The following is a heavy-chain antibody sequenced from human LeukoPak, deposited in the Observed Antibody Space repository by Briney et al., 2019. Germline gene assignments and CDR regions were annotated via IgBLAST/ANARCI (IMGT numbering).Heavy chain of an antibody. CDR1: DDSITMYY. J-gene: IGHJ4*02. CDR2: IYYSGST. CDR3: ARVRLLRYFDY. D-gene: IGHD1-26*01. Sequence: SETLSLTCSVSDDSITMYYWTWIRQPPGKGLEWIGYIYYSGSTNYNPSLKSRVTISVDTSKNQFSLKLSSVTAADTAVYYCARVRLLRYFDYWGQGTLVTVSS. V-gene: IGHV4-59*01.